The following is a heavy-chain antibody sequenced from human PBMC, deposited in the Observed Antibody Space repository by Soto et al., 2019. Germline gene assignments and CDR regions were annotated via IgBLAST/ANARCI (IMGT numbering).Heavy chain of an antibody. D-gene: IGHD6-6*01. J-gene: IGHJ6*03. CDR2: ISSNGVGT. CDR1: GFTLSGYA. Sequence: EVQLAESGGGLAQPGGSLRLSCAASGFTLSGYAMDWVRQAPGRGLEYVSGISSNGVGTYYANSVQGRFTISRDNSKNTVYLQMGSLRPEDMAVYYCARRARPDFYYMDVWGKGTTVTVS. CDR3: ARRARPDFYYMDV. V-gene: IGHV3-64*01.